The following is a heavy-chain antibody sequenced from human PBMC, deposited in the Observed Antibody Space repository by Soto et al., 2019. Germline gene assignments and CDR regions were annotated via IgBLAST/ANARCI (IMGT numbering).Heavy chain of an antibody. D-gene: IGHD3-10*01. Sequence: QVQLVESGGGVVQPGRSLRLSCAASGFTFSFYGMHWVRQAPGKGLEWVAVMSYDGSYKYYGDSVKGRFTISRDNSKNTLYRQMNSLSAEATAVYYCARDFPGRNGGKGGGALDYWGQGTLVTVSS. CDR2: MSYDGSYK. CDR1: GFTFSFYG. J-gene: IGHJ4*02. V-gene: IGHV3-30*03. CDR3: ARDFPGRNGGKGGGALDY.